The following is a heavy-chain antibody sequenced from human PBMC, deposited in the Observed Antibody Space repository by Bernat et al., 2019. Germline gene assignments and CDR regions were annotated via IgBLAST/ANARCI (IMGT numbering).Heavy chain of an antibody. Sequence: EVQLVESGGGVVRPGGSLRLSCAASGFTFDDYGMSWVRQAPGKGLEWVSGINWNGGSIGYADSVKGRFTISRDNAKNSLYLQMNSLRAEDTAVYYCAREPWVGYCTGGVCAIFDYWGQGTLVTVSS. CDR2: INWNGGSI. V-gene: IGHV3-20*04. D-gene: IGHD2-8*02. CDR3: AREPWVGYCTGGVCAIFDY. CDR1: GFTFDDYG. J-gene: IGHJ4*02.